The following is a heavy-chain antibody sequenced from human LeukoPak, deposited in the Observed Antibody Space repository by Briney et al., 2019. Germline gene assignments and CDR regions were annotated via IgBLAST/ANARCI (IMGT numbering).Heavy chain of an antibody. CDR2: ISGSGGST. CDR1: GFTFGSYA. V-gene: IGHV3-23*01. D-gene: IGHD4-17*01. CDR3: AKVLLYGDYGFDY. Sequence: GGSLRLSCVASGFTFGSYAMSWVRQAPGKGLEWVSGISGSGGSTYYADSVKGRFTISRDNSKNTLFLQMNSLRAEDTAVYYCAKVLLYGDYGFDYWGQGTLVTVSS. J-gene: IGHJ4*02.